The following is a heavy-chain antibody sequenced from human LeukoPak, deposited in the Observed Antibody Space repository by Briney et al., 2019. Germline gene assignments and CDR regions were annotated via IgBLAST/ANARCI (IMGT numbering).Heavy chain of an antibody. J-gene: IGHJ6*02. CDR1: GFTFSSYG. Sequence: PGGSLRLSCAASGFTFSSYGVHWDRQAPGKGLEWVAVIWYDGSRIYYADSVKGRFTISRDNSKNTLYLQMNSLRADDTAMYYCARGVSHYYYGMDVWGQGTTVTVSS. V-gene: IGHV3-33*01. CDR3: ARGVSHYYYGMDV. D-gene: IGHD3-16*01. CDR2: IWYDGSRI.